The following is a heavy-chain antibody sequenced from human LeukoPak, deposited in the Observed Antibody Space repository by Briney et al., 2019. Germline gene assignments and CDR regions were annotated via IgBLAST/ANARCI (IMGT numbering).Heavy chain of an antibody. CDR1: GYTFTSYY. Sequence: GASVKVSCKASGYTFTSYYMHWVRQAPGQGLEWMGIINPSGGSTSYAQKFQGRVTMTRDTPTSTVYMELSSLRSEDTAVYYCAREGSQRYCSSTSCYEYWGQGTLVTVSS. CDR3: AREGSQRYCSSTSCYEY. J-gene: IGHJ4*02. V-gene: IGHV1-46*01. CDR2: INPSGGST. D-gene: IGHD2-2*01.